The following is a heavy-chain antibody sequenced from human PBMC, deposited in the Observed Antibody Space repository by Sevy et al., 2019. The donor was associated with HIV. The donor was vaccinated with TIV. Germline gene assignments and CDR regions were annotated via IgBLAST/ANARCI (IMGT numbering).Heavy chain of an antibody. V-gene: IGHV4-38-2*01. J-gene: IGHJ4*02. D-gene: IGHD5-12*01. CDR3: ARHERGYIGAY. Sequence: SETLSLTCAVSGYSISSGYYWGWIRQPPGKGLEWIGSIYHSGSTYYNPSLKSRVTISVDTSKNQCSLKLSSVTAADTAVYYCARHERGYIGAYWGQGTLVTVSS. CDR2: IYHSGST. CDR1: GYSISSGYY.